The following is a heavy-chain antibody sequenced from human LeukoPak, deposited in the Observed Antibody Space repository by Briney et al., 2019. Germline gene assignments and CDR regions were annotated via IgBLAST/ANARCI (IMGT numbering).Heavy chain of an antibody. D-gene: IGHD3-22*01. CDR2: INPSGGST. J-gene: IGHJ4*02. Sequence: ASVKVSCKSSGYTFTSYYMRWVRQAPGQGLEWIGIINPSGGSTSYAQKFQGRVTMTRDTSTSTVYMELSSLRSEDTAVYYCARGPYYYDSSGYYNFDYWGQGTLVTVSS. CDR3: ARGPYYYDSSGYYNFDY. CDR1: GYTFTSYY. V-gene: IGHV1-46*01.